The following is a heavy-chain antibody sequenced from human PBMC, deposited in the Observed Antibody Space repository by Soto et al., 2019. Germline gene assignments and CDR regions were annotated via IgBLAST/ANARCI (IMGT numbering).Heavy chain of an antibody. Sequence: GSLRLSCAASGFTFSSCAMSWVRRAPAKGLEWVSAIRDSDSGGTTYYADSVKGRFTISRDDSKNTLYLQMSSLRAEDTAMYYCAKVRVGIDVDFDYWGQGALVTVSS. D-gene: IGHD2-21*01. CDR1: GFTFSSCA. CDR2: IRDSDSGGTT. V-gene: IGHV3-23*01. J-gene: IGHJ4*02. CDR3: AKVRVGIDVDFDY.